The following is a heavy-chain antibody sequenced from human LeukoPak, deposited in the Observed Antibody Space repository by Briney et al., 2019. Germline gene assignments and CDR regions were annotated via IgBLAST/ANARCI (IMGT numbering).Heavy chain of an antibody. D-gene: IGHD1-26*01. V-gene: IGHV4-4*09. CDR2: IYTGGST. CDR1: GGSISGYY. CDR3: ARAYSRSYSHFDD. Sequence: SETLSLTCTVSGGSISGYYWSWIRQPPGKGLEWIGYIYTGGSTNYTPSLKSRVTISVDTSKNQFSLRLSSVTAADAAMYFCARAYSRSYSHFDDWGQGTLVTVSS. J-gene: IGHJ4*02.